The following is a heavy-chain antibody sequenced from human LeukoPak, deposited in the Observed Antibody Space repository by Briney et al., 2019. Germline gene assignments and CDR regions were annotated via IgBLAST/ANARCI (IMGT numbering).Heavy chain of an antibody. J-gene: IGHJ4*02. CDR2: IYPGDSDT. CDR1: GYSFTNYW. D-gene: IGHD2-2*01. Sequence: GESLKISCEGSGYSFTNYWIGWVRQMPGKGLEWMGIIYPGDSDTRYSPSFQGQVTISADKSTSTAYLQWSSLKASDTAMYYCAREAVSGAIFGTFDYWGQGTLVTVSS. CDR3: AREAVSGAIFGTFDY. V-gene: IGHV5-51*01.